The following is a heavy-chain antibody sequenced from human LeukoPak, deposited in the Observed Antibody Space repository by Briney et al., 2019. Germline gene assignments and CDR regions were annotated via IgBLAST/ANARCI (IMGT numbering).Heavy chain of an antibody. Sequence: PGESLKISCKGSGYSFTSYWIDWVRQIPGKGLEWMGIIYPGDSDTRYSPSFQGQVTISADKSTSTAYLQWSSLKASDTAMYYCARHVSFYSYGYQDWFDPWGQGTLVTVSS. D-gene: IGHD5-18*01. V-gene: IGHV5-51*01. CDR1: GYSFTSYW. J-gene: IGHJ5*02. CDR3: ARHVSFYSYGYQDWFDP. CDR2: IYPGDSDT.